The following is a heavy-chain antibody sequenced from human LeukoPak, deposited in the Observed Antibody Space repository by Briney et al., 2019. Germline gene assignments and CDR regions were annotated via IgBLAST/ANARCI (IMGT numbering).Heavy chain of an antibody. CDR3: ASLWRYSSSWYSNLVQDY. D-gene: IGHD6-13*01. CDR1: GGSISSSSYY. CDR2: IYYSGST. V-gene: IGHV4-39*07. Sequence: PSETLSLTCTVSGGSISSSSYYWGWIRQPPGKGLEWIGSIYYSGSTYYNPSLKSRVTISVDTSKNQFSLKLSSVTAADTAVYYCASLWRYSSSWYSNLVQDYWGQGTLVTVSS. J-gene: IGHJ4*02.